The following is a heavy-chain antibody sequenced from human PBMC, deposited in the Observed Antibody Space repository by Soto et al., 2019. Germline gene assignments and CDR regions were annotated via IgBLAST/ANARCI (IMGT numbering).Heavy chain of an antibody. V-gene: IGHV2-70*11. CDR1: GFSLSTSGMC. CDR2: IDWDDDK. CDR3: ARIRRYFYGSGSYWDVTDY. D-gene: IGHD3-10*01. Sequence: SGPTLVNPTQTLTLTCTLSGFSLSTSGMCVSWIRQPPGKALEWLARIDWDDDKYYSTSLKTRLTISKDTSKNQVVLTMTNMDPVDTATYYCARIRRYFYGSGSYWDVTDYWGQGTLVTVSS. J-gene: IGHJ4*02.